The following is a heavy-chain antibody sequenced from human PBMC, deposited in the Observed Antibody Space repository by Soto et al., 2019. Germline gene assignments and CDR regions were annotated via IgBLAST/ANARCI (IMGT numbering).Heavy chain of an antibody. J-gene: IGHJ5*02. CDR3: ARAMTSSGWYEEVWFDP. D-gene: IGHD6-19*01. V-gene: IGHV4-61*01. CDR2: IYYSGST. CDR1: GGSVSSGSYY. Sequence: SETLSLTCTVSGGSVSSGSYYWSWIRQPPGKGLEWIGYIYYSGSTNYNPSLKSRVTISVDTSKNQFSLKLSSVTAADTAVYYCARAMTSSGWYEEVWFDPWGQGTLVTVSS.